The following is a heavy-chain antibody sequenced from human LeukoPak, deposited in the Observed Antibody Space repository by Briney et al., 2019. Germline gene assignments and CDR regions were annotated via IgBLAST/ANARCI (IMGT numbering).Heavy chain of an antibody. CDR1: GGSISSNSHY. Sequence: PSETLSLTCTVSGGSISSNSHYWAWIRQPPGKGLEWIGSIHYSGSTFYSPSLKSRVTISVDTSKNQFSLKLSSVTAADTAVYYCARVPGTSSWIYFDYWGQGTLVTVSS. CDR2: IHYSGST. J-gene: IGHJ4*02. CDR3: ARVPGTSSWIYFDY. V-gene: IGHV4-39*07. D-gene: IGHD6-13*01.